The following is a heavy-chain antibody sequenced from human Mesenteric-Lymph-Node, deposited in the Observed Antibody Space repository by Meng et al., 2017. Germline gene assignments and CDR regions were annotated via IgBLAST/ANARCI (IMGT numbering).Heavy chain of an antibody. J-gene: IGHJ4*02. V-gene: IGHV3-20*04. Sequence: GESLKISCAASGFTFDDFGMSWVRQTPGKGLEWVSGINWNGGTTRYADSVKGRFTISRDNAQNSLYLQMNSLRAEDTAVYFCARMGDYDRSGYYYKFDYWGQGALVTVSS. CDR3: ARMGDYDRSGYYYKFDY. CDR2: INWNGGTT. CDR1: GFTFDDFG. D-gene: IGHD3-22*01.